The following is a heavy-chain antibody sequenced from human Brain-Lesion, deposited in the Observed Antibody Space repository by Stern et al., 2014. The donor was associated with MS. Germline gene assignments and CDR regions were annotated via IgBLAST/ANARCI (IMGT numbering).Heavy chain of an antibody. V-gene: IGHV1-2*02. D-gene: IGHD3-3*01. Sequence: QLVPSGAEVKKPGASGKVSCKNSGYIFNGYYIHWVRQAPGQGLEWMGWINPNTGGAQYAQTHQGRDTMRKEPSISTDHVELSSLTSDDTAVYYCARDQRGITIFGVVTDYYYLGMDVWGQGTTVTVSS. CDR2: INPNTGGA. CDR3: ARDQRGITIFGVVTDYYYLGMDV. CDR1: GYIFNGYY. J-gene: IGHJ6*02.